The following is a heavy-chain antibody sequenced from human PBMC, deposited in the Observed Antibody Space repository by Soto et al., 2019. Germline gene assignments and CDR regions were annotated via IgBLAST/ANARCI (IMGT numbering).Heavy chain of an antibody. D-gene: IGHD1-1*01. CDR1: GGTFSSYA. CDR2: IVPLFGTT. CDR3: VRVRREQCFRSTCNGYNGMDV. J-gene: IGHJ6*02. Sequence: QVQLVQSGAEVKKPGSSVKVSCKASGGTFSSYAISWVRQAPGQGLEWLGGIVPLFGTTNYAQRFQGRVTITADESTSTAYMELSSLGSEDTALYFCVRVRREQCFRSTCNGYNGMDVSGQGTTVTVSS. V-gene: IGHV1-69*12.